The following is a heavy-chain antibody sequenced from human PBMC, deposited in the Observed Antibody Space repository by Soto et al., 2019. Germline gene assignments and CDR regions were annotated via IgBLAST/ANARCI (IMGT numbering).Heavy chain of an antibody. Sequence: PSETLSLTCAVSGGSISSGGYSWSWIRQPPGKGPEWIGYIYHSGSTYYNPSLESRVTISVDRSKNQFSLKLSSVTAADTAVYYCARSVGTVVRHLDSWGQGTLVTVSS. J-gene: IGHJ4*02. CDR1: GGSISSGGYS. V-gene: IGHV4-30-2*01. CDR2: IYHSGST. CDR3: ARSVGTVVRHLDS. D-gene: IGHD4-17*01.